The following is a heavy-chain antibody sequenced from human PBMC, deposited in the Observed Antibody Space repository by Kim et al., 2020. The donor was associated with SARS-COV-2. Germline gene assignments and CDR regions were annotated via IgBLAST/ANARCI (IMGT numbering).Heavy chain of an antibody. J-gene: IGHJ4*02. D-gene: IGHD1-26*01. CDR2: SRTR. V-gene: IGHV3-48*02. CDR3: ARDTTFYY. Sequence: SRTRYYAEPIKGRLTITRDNAENTLYLQMNSLRDADTGMYYCARDTTFYYWGQGTLVTVSS.